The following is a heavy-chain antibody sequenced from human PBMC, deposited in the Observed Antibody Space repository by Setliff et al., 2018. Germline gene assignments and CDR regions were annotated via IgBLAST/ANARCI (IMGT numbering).Heavy chain of an antibody. D-gene: IGHD3-22*01. CDR1: GGSITSGRYY. J-gene: IGHJ4*02. CDR2: IHYSENT. Sequence: SETLSLTCTVSGGSITSGRYYWGWIRQPPGQGLEWIASIHYSENTYYNPSLKTRVTISVDTSKNQFSLKLSFVTAADTAVFYCARLSGYYFDYWGQGTLVTSPQ. CDR3: ARLSGYYFDY. V-gene: IGHV4-39*01.